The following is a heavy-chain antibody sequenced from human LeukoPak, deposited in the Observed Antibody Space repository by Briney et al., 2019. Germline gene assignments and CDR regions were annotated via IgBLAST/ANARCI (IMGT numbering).Heavy chain of an antibody. Sequence: PSETLSLTCTVSGGSISNYYWSWIRQPPGKGLEWIAYIYYSGTTNYNPSLKSRVTISVDTSKNQFSLKLSSVAAADTAVYYCARDGGSYYWYFDLWGRGTLVTVSS. CDR3: ARDGGSYYWYFDL. D-gene: IGHD1-26*01. J-gene: IGHJ2*01. CDR1: GGSISNYY. CDR2: IYYSGTT. V-gene: IGHV4-59*12.